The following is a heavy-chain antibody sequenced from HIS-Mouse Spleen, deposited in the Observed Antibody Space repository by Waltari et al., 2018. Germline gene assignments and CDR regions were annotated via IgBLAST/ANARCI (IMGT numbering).Heavy chain of an antibody. J-gene: IGHJ4*02. Sequence: QVQLVESGGGVVQPGRSLRLSCAASGFTFSSYGMHWVRQAPGKGLEWVAGISYDGSNKYYADSVKGRFTISRDNSKNTLYLQMNSLRAEDTAVYYCAKRYGQDYWGQGTLVTVSS. CDR3: AKRYGQDY. D-gene: IGHD1-1*01. CDR2: ISYDGSNK. V-gene: IGHV3-30*18. CDR1: GFTFSSYG.